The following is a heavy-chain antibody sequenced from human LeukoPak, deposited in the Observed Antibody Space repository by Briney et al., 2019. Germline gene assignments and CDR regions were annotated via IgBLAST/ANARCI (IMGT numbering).Heavy chain of an antibody. CDR3: ARDYTYGLFDY. Sequence: ASVKVSCKASGYTFGTYGITWVRQAPGQGLEWMGGITIYNGDTHHAQKVQGRVTMTTDSSTSTAYMELRSLRSDDTAVYYCARDYTYGLFDYWGLGTLVTVSS. D-gene: IGHD5-18*01. CDR1: GYTFGTYG. V-gene: IGHV1-18*04. J-gene: IGHJ4*02. CDR2: ITIYNGDT.